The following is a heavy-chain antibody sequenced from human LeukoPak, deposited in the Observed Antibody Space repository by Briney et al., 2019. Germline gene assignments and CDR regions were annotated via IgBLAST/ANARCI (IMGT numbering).Heavy chain of an antibody. V-gene: IGHV3-21*01. J-gene: IGHJ4*02. Sequence: GGSLRLSCAASGFTFSTYNMNWVRQAPGKGLEWVSSISGSSSYIYYADSVKGRFSISRDNAKNSLYLQMNSLRAEDTAVYYCARDGGVAYYYDSSGYFVDYWGQGTLVTVSS. CDR2: ISGSSSYI. D-gene: IGHD3-22*01. CDR1: GFTFSTYN. CDR3: ARDGGVAYYYDSSGYFVDY.